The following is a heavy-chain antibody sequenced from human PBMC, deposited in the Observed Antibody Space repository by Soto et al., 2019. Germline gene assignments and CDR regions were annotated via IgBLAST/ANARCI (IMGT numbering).Heavy chain of an antibody. V-gene: IGHV3-33*01. CDR3: ARGPGRPPLRNYGMDV. CDR2: IWYDGSNK. CDR1: GFIFNRYG. Sequence: QVQLVESGGGVVQPGRSLRLSCAASGFIFNRYGMHWVRQVPGKGLEWVADIWYDGSNKNYADSVKGRFTISRDNSKNKLSLKMNSLRAEDTAVYYCARGPGRPPLRNYGMDVWGQGTTVTVSS. J-gene: IGHJ6*02.